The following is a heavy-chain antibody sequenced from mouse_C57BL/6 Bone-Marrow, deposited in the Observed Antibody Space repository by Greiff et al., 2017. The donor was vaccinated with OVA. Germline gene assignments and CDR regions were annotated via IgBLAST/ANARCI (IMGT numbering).Heavy chain of an antibody. CDR2: ISSGSSTI. Sequence: DVKVEESGGGLVKPGGSLKLSCAASGFTFSDYGMHWVRQAPEKGLEWVAYISSGSSTIYYADTVKGRFTISRDNAKNTLFLQMTSLRSEDTAMYYCARDPYGPGDYWGQGTSVTVSS. D-gene: IGHD1-1*01. J-gene: IGHJ4*01. CDR3: ARDPYGPGDY. V-gene: IGHV5-17*01. CDR1: GFTFSDYG.